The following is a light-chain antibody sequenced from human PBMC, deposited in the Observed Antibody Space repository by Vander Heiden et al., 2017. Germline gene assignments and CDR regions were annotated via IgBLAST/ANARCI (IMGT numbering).Light chain of an antibody. CDR1: QGISNY. CDR3: QKYNSAPFT. J-gene: IGKJ3*01. Sequence: DSQMTQSPSSLSASVGDRVTITCRASQGISNYLAWYQQKPGKVPKLLIYAASTLQSGVPSRFSGSSLQPEDVATYYCQKYNSAPFTFGHGTKVDIK. CDR2: AAS. V-gene: IGKV1-27*01.